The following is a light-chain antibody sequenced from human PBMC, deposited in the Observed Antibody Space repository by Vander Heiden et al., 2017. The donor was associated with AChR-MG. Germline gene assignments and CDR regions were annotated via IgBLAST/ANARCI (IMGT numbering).Light chain of an antibody. Sequence: QSVLTQPPSASGTPGQRVTISCSGSRSNIESNTVKWFQQLPGAAPKVLIYNDNQRPSGVPDRFSASKSGTSASLAISGLQSEDEADYYCASWDDSLSGYVFGTGTEVTLL. V-gene: IGLV1-44*01. CDR2: NDN. J-gene: IGLJ1*01. CDR3: ASWDDSLSGYV. CDR1: RSNIESNT.